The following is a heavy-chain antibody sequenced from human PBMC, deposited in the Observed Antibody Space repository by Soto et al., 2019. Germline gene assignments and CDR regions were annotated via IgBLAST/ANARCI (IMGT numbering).Heavy chain of an antibody. CDR2: ISPDKGST. CDR1: GYRFTSYA. D-gene: IGHD5-18*01. J-gene: IGHJ6*02. V-gene: IGHV1-18*01. CDR3: GSSRTDSYALDA. Sequence: GASVKVSCKASGYRFTSYAIPWVRQAPGQGPEWMGWISPDKGSTNYAQNVQGRVAMTTDISTNTAYLELRSLRSDDTAMYYCGSSRTDSYALDAWGQGTTVTVSS.